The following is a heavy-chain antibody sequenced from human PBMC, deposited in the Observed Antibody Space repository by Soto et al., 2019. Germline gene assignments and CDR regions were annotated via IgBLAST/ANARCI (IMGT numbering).Heavy chain of an antibody. CDR3: ARAPVEDWFDP. V-gene: IGHV1-18*01. J-gene: IGHJ5*02. Sequence: QVQLVQSGAEVKKPGASVKVSCKASGYTFSSSGFSWVRQAPGQGLEWMGWISAYNGNTKYAQKFQGRVTMTTDTSTSTAYMEVRSLRSDDTAVYYCARAPVEDWFDPWGQGTLVTVSS. CDR1: GYTFSSSG. CDR2: ISAYNGNT.